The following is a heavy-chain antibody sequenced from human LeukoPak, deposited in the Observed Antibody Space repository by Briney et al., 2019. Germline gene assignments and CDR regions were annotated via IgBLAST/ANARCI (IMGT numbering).Heavy chain of an antibody. D-gene: IGHD2-8*01. Sequence: APVKVSCKASGYTFTGYYMHWVRQAPGQGLEWMGWINPNSGGTNYAQKFQGRVTMTRDTSISTAYMELSRLRSDDTAVYYCARETKFCTNGVCYTYYFDYWGQGTLVTVSS. CDR2: INPNSGGT. V-gene: IGHV1-2*02. CDR3: ARETKFCTNGVCYTYYFDY. J-gene: IGHJ4*02. CDR1: GYTFTGYY.